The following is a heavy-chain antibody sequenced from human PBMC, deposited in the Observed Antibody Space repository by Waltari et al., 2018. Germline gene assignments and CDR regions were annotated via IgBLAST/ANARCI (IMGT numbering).Heavy chain of an antibody. D-gene: IGHD3-9*01. J-gene: IGHJ5*02. Sequence: EVQLVQSGAEVKKPGATVKISCKASGYIFRNYYMHWLRQAPGKGLEWMGLVDPAYGKTIYADKFQGRFIITTNRPTRTVFMEVTSLTSDDAAVYYCATSGMDLSGVTINWFDPWGQGTLLTVSS. CDR3: ATSGMDLSGVTINWFDP. CDR2: VDPAYGKT. V-gene: IGHV1-69-2*01. CDR1: GYIFRNYY.